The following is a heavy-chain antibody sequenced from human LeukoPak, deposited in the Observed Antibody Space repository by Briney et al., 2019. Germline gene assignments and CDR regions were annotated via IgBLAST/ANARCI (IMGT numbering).Heavy chain of an antibody. CDR2: IYWDDDK. CDR3: AHGTDLYSSSWYWGY. CDR1: GFSLTTRGVG. Sequence: ESGPTLVKPTQTLTLTCTFSGFSLTTRGVGVGWIRQPPGKALEWLALIYWDDDKRYSPSLKSRLTITKDTSKNQVVLTMTNMDPVDTATYYCAHGTDLYSSSWYWGYWGQGTLVTVSS. D-gene: IGHD6-13*01. V-gene: IGHV2-5*02. J-gene: IGHJ4*02.